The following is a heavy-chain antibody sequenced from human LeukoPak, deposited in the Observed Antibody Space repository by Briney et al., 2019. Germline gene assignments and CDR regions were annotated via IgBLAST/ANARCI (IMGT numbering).Heavy chain of an antibody. CDR1: GFAFKGYG. Sequence: GASVKVSCKTSGFAFKGYGISWVRQAPGQGLEWMGWISPYNGNTNYAQRFEGRVTMTTDTSTTTAYMELKSLRSDDTAVYYCTRTGYLRSRHFDNWGQGTLVIVSS. J-gene: IGHJ4*02. CDR2: ISPYNGNT. CDR3: TRTGYLRSRHFDN. V-gene: IGHV1-18*01. D-gene: IGHD6-13*01.